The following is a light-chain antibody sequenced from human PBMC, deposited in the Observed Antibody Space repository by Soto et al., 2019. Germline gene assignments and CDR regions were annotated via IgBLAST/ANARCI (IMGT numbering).Light chain of an antibody. J-gene: IGKJ4*01. V-gene: IGKV1-5*03. CDR1: QSISTW. CDR2: KAS. CDR3: QQYNAYPLT. Sequence: DIQMTQSPSTLSASVGDRVTITCRASQSISTWLARYQQKPGKAPYLLIYKASSLEGGVPSRFSGSGSGTDFNITISSLQPGDFATYYCQQYNAYPLTFGGGTTVEIK.